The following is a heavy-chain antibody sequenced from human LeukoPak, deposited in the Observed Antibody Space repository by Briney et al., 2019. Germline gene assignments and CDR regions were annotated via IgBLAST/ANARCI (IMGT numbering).Heavy chain of an antibody. CDR1: GFTFDDYG. Sequence: GGSLRLSCAASGFTFDDYGMSWVRQVAGQGLEWVPGIDWNGASTGYADSVKGRFTISRDDAKESLYLQMNSLRAEDTALYYCARGSTMVSDYWGQGTLVTVSS. CDR3: ARGSTMVSDY. D-gene: IGHD3-10*01. V-gene: IGHV3-20*04. CDR2: IDWNGAST. J-gene: IGHJ4*02.